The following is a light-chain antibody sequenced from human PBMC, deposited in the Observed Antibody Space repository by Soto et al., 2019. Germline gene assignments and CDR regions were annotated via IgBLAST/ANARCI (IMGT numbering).Light chain of an antibody. J-gene: IGKJ1*01. CDR2: FGS. CDR1: QSLLHRNGYNY. CDR3: EQARHTPPWT. V-gene: IGKV2-28*01. Sequence: DIVMPQSPLSLPVTPGEPASISCRSSQSLLHRNGYNYLDWYLQKPGQSPQLLIYFGSNQASGVRDSLSGRESATHFTLKISRVEAEDVGVYYCEQARHTPPWTFGQGTRLEI.